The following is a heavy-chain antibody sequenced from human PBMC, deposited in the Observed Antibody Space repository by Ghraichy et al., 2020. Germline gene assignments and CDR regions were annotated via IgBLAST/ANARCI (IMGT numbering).Heavy chain of an antibody. D-gene: IGHD2-21*01. Sequence: LTCATSGFVFSRYKMNWVRQAPGKGPEWVSYINRSGDLVAYADSVKGRFTISRDNARNSLYLQMNSLRDEDTAVYYCARDLVVPDFGLVSYAFDVWGLGTMVTVSS. CDR1: GFVFSRYK. J-gene: IGHJ3*01. V-gene: IGHV3-48*02. CDR2: INRSGDLV. CDR3: ARDLVVPDFGLVSYAFDV.